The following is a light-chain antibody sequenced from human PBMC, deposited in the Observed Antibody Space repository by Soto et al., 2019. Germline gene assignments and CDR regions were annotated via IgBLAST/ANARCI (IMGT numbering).Light chain of an antibody. CDR3: QQYGSSPMYT. Sequence: EIVLTQSPGTLSLSPGERATLSCRASQSVSSSYLAWYQQKPGQAPRLLIYGASSRATGIPDRFSGSGSGTDFTLTISRLETEDFAVYYCQQYGSSPMYTFGQGTKLEMK. J-gene: IGKJ2*01. CDR1: QSVSSSY. CDR2: GAS. V-gene: IGKV3-20*01.